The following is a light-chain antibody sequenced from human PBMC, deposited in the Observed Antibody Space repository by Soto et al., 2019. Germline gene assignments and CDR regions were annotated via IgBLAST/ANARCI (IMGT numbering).Light chain of an antibody. J-gene: IGLJ3*02. CDR3: SSYSNTNTRV. Sequence: QSALTQPASVSGSPGQSITISCTGTSSDIGGYNSVSWYPQHPGTAPQLLIYDVSYRPSGISTRFSGSKSGNTASLTISGLQADDEAVYFCSSYSNTNTRVFAGGTKLTVL. CDR1: SSDIGGYNS. V-gene: IGLV2-14*01. CDR2: DVS.